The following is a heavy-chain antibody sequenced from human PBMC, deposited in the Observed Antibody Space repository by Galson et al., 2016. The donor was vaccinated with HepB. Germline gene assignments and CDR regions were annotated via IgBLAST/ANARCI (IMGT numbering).Heavy chain of an antibody. Sequence: SLRLSCAASGFTFNTYGMHWVRQAPGKGLDWVAVISHDGSNTYYADSVKGRFTISRDNSKNTLYLHLNSLRAEDTAVYFCVKGLYGSGSSGDYWGQGTLVTVSS. J-gene: IGHJ4*02. D-gene: IGHD3-10*01. CDR1: GFTFNTYG. V-gene: IGHV3-30*18. CDR2: ISHDGSNT. CDR3: VKGLYGSGSSGDY.